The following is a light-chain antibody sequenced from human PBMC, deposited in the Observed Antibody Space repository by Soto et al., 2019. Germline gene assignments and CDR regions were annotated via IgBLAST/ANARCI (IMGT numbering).Light chain of an antibody. CDR1: NIGSKS. CDR2: YDS. J-gene: IGLJ3*02. CDR3: QVWDGSSDPWV. Sequence: VLTQSPSVSVAPGKTARITCGGNNIGSKSVHWYQQKPGQAPVLVIYYDSDRPSGIPERFSGSNSGNTATLTISRVEAGDEADYYCQVWDGSSDPWVFGGGTKLTVL. V-gene: IGLV3-21*04.